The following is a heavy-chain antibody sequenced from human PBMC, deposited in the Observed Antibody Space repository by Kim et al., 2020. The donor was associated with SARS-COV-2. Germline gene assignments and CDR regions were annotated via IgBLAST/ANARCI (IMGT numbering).Heavy chain of an antibody. CDR2: IYHSGST. Sequence: SETLSLTCAVSGGSISSGGYSWSWIRQPPGKGLEWIGYIYHSGSTYYNPSLKSRVTISVDRSKNQFSLKLSSVTAADTAVYYCARDVGDWYFDLWGRVTL. CDR1: GGSISSGGYS. V-gene: IGHV4-30-2*01. CDR3: ARDVGDWYFDL. J-gene: IGHJ2*01. D-gene: IGHD3-16*01.